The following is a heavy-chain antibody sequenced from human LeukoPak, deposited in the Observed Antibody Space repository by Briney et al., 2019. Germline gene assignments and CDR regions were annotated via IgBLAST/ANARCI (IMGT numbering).Heavy chain of an antibody. V-gene: IGHV1-46*01. CDR2: INPSGGST. CDR1: GYTLTSKY. CDR3: ARAGSGSGWYFHY. D-gene: IGHD6-19*01. Sequence: ASVKVSCNASGYTLTSKYIHWVRQAPGRGLEWIGVINPSGGSTTYAQRFQGRVTMTRDTSTSTVYMELRGLRFNDTAVYYCARAGSGSGWYFHYWGQGTLVTVSS. J-gene: IGHJ4*02.